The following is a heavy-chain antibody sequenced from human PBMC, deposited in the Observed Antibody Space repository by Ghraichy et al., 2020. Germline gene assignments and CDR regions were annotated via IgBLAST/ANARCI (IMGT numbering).Heavy chain of an antibody. D-gene: IGHD1-1*01. V-gene: IGHV1-2*02. J-gene: IGHJ4*02. Sequence: ASVKVSCKTSGDTFTDYHMHWVRQAPGQGLEWMAWINLKSGGTHYGQKFQGRLTLTRDTSISTAYMDLTTLTSDDTAVYFCVAGRWVQLWAVWGQGTLVTVSS. CDR1: GDTFTDYH. CDR3: VAGRWVQLWAV. CDR2: INLKSGGT.